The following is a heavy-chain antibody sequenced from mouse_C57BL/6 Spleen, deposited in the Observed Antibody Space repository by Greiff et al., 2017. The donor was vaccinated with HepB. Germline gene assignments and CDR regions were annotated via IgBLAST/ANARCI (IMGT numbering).Heavy chain of an antibody. CDR3: ARRTYYSNYLDY. CDR2: ISSGSSTI. D-gene: IGHD2-5*01. CDR1: GFTFSDYG. V-gene: IGHV5-17*01. J-gene: IGHJ2*01. Sequence: EVKLVESGGGLVKPGGSLKLSCAASGFTFSDYGMHWVRQAPEKGLEWVAYISSGSSTIYYADTVKGRFTISRDNAKNTLFLQMTSLRSEDTAMYYCARRTYYSNYLDYWGQGTTLTVSS.